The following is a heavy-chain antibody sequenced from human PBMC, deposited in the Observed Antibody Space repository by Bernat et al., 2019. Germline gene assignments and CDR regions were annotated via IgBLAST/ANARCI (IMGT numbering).Heavy chain of an antibody. Sequence: QVQLVQSGAEVKKPGASVKVSCKASGYTFTSYGISWVRQAPGQGLEWMGWISAYNGNTNYAQKLQGRVPMTTDTSTSTAYMELRSLRSDDTAVYYCAREEGVTTVTTLDTIADFLYGMDVWGQGTTVTVSS. CDR1: GYTFTSYG. CDR3: AREEGVTTVTTLDTIADFLYGMDV. D-gene: IGHD4-17*01. V-gene: IGHV1-18*01. J-gene: IGHJ6*02. CDR2: ISAYNGNT.